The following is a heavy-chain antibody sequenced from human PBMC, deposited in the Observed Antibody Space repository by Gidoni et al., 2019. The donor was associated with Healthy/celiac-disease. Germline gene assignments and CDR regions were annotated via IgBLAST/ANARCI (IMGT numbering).Heavy chain of an antibody. CDR2: SSGSGGST. Sequence: VQRLESGGGLVQPGGALRLPCAASGFTFSSDSVGWVRQAPGKGLAWFLASSGSGGSTYYADSVKGRFTISRDNSKNTLYLQMNTLRADDTAVYFSATELYSNYPIDYYYYGMDVWGQGTTFTVSS. CDR3: ATELYSNYPIDYYYYGMDV. CDR1: GFTFSSDS. J-gene: IGHJ6*02. V-gene: IGHV3-23*01. D-gene: IGHD4-4*01.